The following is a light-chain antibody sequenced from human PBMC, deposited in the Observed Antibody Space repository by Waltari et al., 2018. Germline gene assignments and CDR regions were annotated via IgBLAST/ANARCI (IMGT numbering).Light chain of an antibody. V-gene: IGLV1-44*01. CDR3: AAWDDSLNGLV. CDR1: SSNIGTNT. J-gene: IGLJ2*01. CDR2: VNN. Sequence: QPVLTQPPSASPTPGQKCAISCSGASSNIGTNTINCYQKLPGAAPKLLIYVNNQRPSGVPDRFSGSKSGTSASLVVSGLQSDDEAEYYCAAWDDSLNGLVFGGGTKLTVL.